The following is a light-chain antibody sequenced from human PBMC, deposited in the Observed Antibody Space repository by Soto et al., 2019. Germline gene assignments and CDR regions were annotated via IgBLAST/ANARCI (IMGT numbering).Light chain of an antibody. V-gene: IGKV1-12*01. J-gene: IGKJ3*01. CDR1: QGISTW. Sequence: DIQMTQSPSSVSASVGDRVTISCRASQGISTWLAWYQQKPGKAPSLLIYSASTLHSGVPSRFSGSGSGTDVNLTISSLQPEDFATYYCQQANSFPLTLGPGTKVDFK. CDR3: QQANSFPLT. CDR2: SAS.